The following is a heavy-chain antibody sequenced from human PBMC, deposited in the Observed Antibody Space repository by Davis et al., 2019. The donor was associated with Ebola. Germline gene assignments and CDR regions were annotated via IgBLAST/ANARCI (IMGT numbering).Heavy chain of an antibody. Sequence: GESLKISCAASGFIFSNYDMSWVRQVPGKGLEWVSTVSGSGGSTHYSDSVRGRFSISRDNSKNTLYLQMNSLRAEDTATYYCARYCHYPDCSYFDYWGQGALVTVSS. CDR3: ARYCHYPDCSYFDY. CDR1: GFIFSNYD. D-gene: IGHD2-15*01. CDR2: VSGSGGST. V-gene: IGHV3-23*01. J-gene: IGHJ4*02.